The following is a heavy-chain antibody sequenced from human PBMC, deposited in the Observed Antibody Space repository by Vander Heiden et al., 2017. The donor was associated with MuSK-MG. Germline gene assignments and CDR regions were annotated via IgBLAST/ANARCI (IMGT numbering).Heavy chain of an antibody. CDR2: ISGSGGST. J-gene: IGHJ4*02. D-gene: IGHD6-13*01. Sequence: EVQLLESGGGLVQPGGSLRRSCAASGFTFSSYAMSWVRQAPGKGLEWVSAISGSGGSTYYADSVKGRFTISRDNSKNTLYLQMNSLRAEDTAVYYCATEQQLVLTSFDYWGQGTLVTVSS. CDR1: GFTFSSYA. V-gene: IGHV3-23*01. CDR3: ATEQQLVLTSFDY.